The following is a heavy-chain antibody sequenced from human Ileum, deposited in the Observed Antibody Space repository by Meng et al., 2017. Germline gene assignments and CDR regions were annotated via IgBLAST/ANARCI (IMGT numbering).Heavy chain of an antibody. CDR1: LSNYA. J-gene: IGHJ4*02. Sequence: EVQGLQSGGGLGQPGGSLRRSCTTTLSNYAMGWVRQAPLKGLEWVSAISGSGGNAYYAASVEGRFTISRDNSRGTLYLQMNSLRAEDTAIYYCAQRAGTAGALYYFDYWGQGALVTVSS. V-gene: IGHV3-23*01. D-gene: IGHD1-14*01. CDR2: ISGSGGNA. CDR3: AQRAGTAGALYYFDY.